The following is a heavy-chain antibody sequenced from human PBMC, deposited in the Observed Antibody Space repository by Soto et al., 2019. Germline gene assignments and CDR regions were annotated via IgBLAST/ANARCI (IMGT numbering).Heavy chain of an antibody. CDR1: GYTFTSYD. CDR3: ARTGGGSSKSSYFYYYMDV. D-gene: IGHD2-8*02. CDR2: MNPNSGNT. V-gene: IGHV1-8*01. Sequence: ASVKVSCKASGYTFTSYDINWVRQATGQGLEWMGWMNPNSGNTGYAQKFQGRVTMTRNTSISTAYMELSSLRSEDTAVYYCARTGGGSSKSSYFYYYMDVWGKGTTVTVSS. J-gene: IGHJ6*03.